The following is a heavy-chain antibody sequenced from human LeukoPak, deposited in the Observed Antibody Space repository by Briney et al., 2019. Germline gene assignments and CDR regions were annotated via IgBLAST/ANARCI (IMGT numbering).Heavy chain of an antibody. CDR1: GGSISSYY. CDR2: IYTSGNT. D-gene: IGHD5-12*01. J-gene: IGHJ4*02. V-gene: IGHV4-4*07. Sequence: SETLSLTCTVSGGSISSYYWSWIRQPAGKGLEWIGRIYTSGNTYYNASLKSRVTMYIDTSKNQFSLKLSSVTAADTAMYYCAKSNGYGLIDYWGQGTLVTVSS. CDR3: AKSNGYGLIDY.